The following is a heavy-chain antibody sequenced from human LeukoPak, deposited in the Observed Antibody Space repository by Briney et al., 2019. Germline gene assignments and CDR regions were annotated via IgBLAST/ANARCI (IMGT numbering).Heavy chain of an antibody. CDR1: GFTFSNAW. V-gene: IGHV3-15*07. CDR3: STTYYYDSSEGY. CDR2: IKSKTDGGTT. J-gene: IGHJ4*02. D-gene: IGHD3-22*01. Sequence: GGSLRLSCAASGFTFSNAWMNWVRQAPGKGLEWVGRIKSKTDGGTTDYAAPVKGRFTIPRDDSRNTLYLQMNSLKTEDTAVYYCSTTYYYDSSEGYWGQGTLVTVSS.